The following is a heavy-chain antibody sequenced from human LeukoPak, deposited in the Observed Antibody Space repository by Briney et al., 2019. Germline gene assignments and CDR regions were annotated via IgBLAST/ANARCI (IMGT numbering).Heavy chain of an antibody. D-gene: IGHD2-2*01. CDR3: ARVPLGACSSTSCYYGMDV. V-gene: IGHV1-2*02. CDR2: INPNSGGT. CDR1: GYTFTGYY. Sequence: ASVKVSCKASGYTFTGYYMHWVRQAPGQGLEWMGWINPNSGGTNYAQKFQDRVTMTRDTSISTAYMELSRLRSDDTAVYYCARVPLGACSSTSCYYGMDVWGQGTTVTVSS. J-gene: IGHJ6*02.